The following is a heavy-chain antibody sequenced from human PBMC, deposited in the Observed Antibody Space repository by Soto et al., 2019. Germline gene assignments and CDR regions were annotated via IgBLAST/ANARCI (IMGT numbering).Heavy chain of an antibody. J-gene: IGHJ6*02. D-gene: IGHD3-10*01. CDR2: INPSGGST. CDR3: ARDRAEYYYGSGSADYYYYGMDV. V-gene: IGHV1-46*01. CDR1: GYTFTSYY. Sequence: VASVKVSCKASGYTFTSYYMHWVRQAPGQGLEWMGIINPSGGSTSYEQKFQGRVTMTRDTSTSTVYTELSSLRSEDTAVYYCARDRAEYYYGSGSADYYYYGMDVWGRRTTVTVS.